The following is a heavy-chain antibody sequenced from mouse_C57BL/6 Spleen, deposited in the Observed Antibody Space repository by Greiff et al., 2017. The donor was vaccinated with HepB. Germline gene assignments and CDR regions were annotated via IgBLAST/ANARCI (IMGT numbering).Heavy chain of an antibody. D-gene: IGHD1-1*01. CDR2: IWSGGST. CDR3: ASNYYGRAMDY. CDR1: GFSLTSYG. J-gene: IGHJ4*01. Sequence: QVQLKESGPGLVQPSQSLSITCTVSGFSLTSYGVHWVRQSPGKGLEWLGVIWSGGSTDYNAAFISRLSISKDNSKSQVFFKMNSLQADDTAIYYCASNYYGRAMDYWGQGTSVTVSS. V-gene: IGHV2-2*01.